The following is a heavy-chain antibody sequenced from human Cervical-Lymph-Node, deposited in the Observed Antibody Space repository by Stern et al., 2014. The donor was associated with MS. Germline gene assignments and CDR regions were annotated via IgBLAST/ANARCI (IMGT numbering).Heavy chain of an antibody. D-gene: IGHD2-15*01. CDR2: VYHSGAT. CDR3: ARGRVDVVAATLFYYNAMDI. J-gene: IGHJ6*02. CDR1: GGSFSGYY. Sequence: QVQLQQWGAGLLKPSETLSLTCAVYGGSFSGYYLSWVRQPPGKGLEWIGEVYHSGATTYNPSLKSRVTISIDTSKYQVSLNLTSVTAADTALYYCARGRVDVVAATLFYYNAMDIWGQGTTVTVSS. V-gene: IGHV4-34*01.